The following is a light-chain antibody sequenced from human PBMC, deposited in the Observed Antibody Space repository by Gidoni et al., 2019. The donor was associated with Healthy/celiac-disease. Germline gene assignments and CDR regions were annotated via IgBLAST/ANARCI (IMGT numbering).Light chain of an antibody. V-gene: IGLV2-14*03. J-gene: IGLJ2*01. CDR2: DFS. CDR3: SSYTSSSTVV. CDR1: SSNVGGYHY. Sequence: QSALTQPASVSGSPGQSITISCTGTSSNVGGYHYVSWYQQHPGKAPKLIIYDFSNRPSGVSNRFSCSKSGNTASLTISGLHAEDEADYYCSSYTSSSTVVFGGGTKLTVL.